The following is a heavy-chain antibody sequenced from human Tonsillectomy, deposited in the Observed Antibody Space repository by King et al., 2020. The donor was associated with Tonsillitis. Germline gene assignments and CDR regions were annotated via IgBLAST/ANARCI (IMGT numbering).Heavy chain of an antibody. CDR2: INPNSGGT. V-gene: IGHV1-2*02. J-gene: IGHJ5*02. CDR3: ARDYYGSGSIFFDP. D-gene: IGHD3-10*01. Sequence: AQLVQSGAEVKKPGASVKVSCKASGYTFTGYYIHWVRQAPGQGLEWMGWINPNSGGTNYAQKFQGRVTMTRDASISTAYMELSRLGSDDTAVYYCARDYYGSGSIFFDPWGQGTLVTVSS. CDR1: GYTFTGYY.